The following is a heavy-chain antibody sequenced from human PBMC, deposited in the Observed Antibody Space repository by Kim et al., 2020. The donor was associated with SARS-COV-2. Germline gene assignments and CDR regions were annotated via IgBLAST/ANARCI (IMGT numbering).Heavy chain of an antibody. CDR2: IGTAGDT. V-gene: IGHV3-13*01. D-gene: IGHD2-21*01. CDR3: ARGGDGYNHDAFDI. CDR1: GFTFSSYD. J-gene: IGHJ3*02. Sequence: GGSLRLSCAASGFTFSSYDMHWVRQATGKGLEWVSAIGTAGDTYYPGSVKGRFTISRENAKNSLYLQMNSLRAGDTAVYYCARGGDGYNHDAFDIWGQGTMVTVSS.